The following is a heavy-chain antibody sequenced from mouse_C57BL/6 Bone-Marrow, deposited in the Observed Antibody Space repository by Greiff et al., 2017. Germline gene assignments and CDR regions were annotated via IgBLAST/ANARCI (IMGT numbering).Heavy chain of an antibody. V-gene: IGHV5-2*01. Sequence: EVKVVESGGGLVQPGESLKLSCESNEYAFPSPDMSWVRKTPEKRLELVAAINSDGGSTYYPDTMERRFIISRDNTKKTLYLQMCSLRSEATALYYCARHSYYYAMDYWGQGTSVTVSS. CDR2: INSDGGST. CDR1: EYAFPSPD. CDR3: ARHSYYYAMDY. J-gene: IGHJ4*01.